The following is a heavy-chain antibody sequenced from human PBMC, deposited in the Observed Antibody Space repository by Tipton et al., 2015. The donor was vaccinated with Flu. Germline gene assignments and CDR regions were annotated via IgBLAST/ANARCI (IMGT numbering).Heavy chain of an antibody. J-gene: IGHJ5*02. D-gene: IGHD3-10*01. CDR2: QYSSGST. V-gene: IGHV4-59*02. Sequence: TLSLTCTVSGVSVTTYYWTWIRQPPGKGLEWIGYQYSSGSTNYNPSLKSRVSISIDTSRNQFSLKLNSVTAADTAVYYCAKDPTPFGDLLVGNWFDPWGQGTLVTVSS. CDR3: AKDPTPFGDLLVGNWFDP. CDR1: GVSVTTYY.